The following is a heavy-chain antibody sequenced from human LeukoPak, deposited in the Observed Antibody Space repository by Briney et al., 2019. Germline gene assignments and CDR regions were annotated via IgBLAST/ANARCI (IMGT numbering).Heavy chain of an antibody. CDR1: GGSISSGDYY. CDR3: ARARQGSIYYFDF. V-gene: IGHV4-30-4*01. Sequence: SQTLSLTCTVSGGSISSGDYYWSWIRQPPGKGLEWIGYIYYSGSTYYNPSLKSRVTISVDTSKNQFSLKLSSVTAADTAVYYCARARQGSIYYFDFWGQGTLVTVSS. D-gene: IGHD3-3*02. CDR2: IYYSGST. J-gene: IGHJ4*02.